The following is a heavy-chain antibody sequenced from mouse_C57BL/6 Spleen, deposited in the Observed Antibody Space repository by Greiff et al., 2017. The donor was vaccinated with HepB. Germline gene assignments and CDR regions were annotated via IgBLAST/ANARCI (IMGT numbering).Heavy chain of an antibody. V-gene: IGHV5-16*01. CDR3: ARDEYGYAMDY. CDR2: INYDGSST. J-gene: IGHJ4*01. Sequence: EVQRVESEGGLVQPGSSMKLSCTASGFTFSDYYMAWVRQVPEKGLEWVANINYDGSSTYYLDSLKSRFIISRDNAKNILYLQMSSLKSEDTATYYCARDEYGYAMDYWGQGTSVTVSS. CDR1: GFTFSDYY. D-gene: IGHD2-10*02.